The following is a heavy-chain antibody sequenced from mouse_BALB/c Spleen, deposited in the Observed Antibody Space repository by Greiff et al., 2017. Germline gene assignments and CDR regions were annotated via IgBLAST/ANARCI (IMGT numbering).Heavy chain of an antibody. CDR1: GYAFSSSW. Sequence: VQLQESGPELVKPGASVKISCKASGYAFSSSWMNWVKQRPGQGLEWIGRIYPGDGDTNYNGKFKGKATLTADKSSSTAYMQLSSLTSVDSAVYFCARTPIYYYGLGVMDYWGQGTSVTVSS. CDR3: ARTPIYYYGLGVMDY. J-gene: IGHJ4*01. CDR2: IYPGDGDT. D-gene: IGHD1-1*01. V-gene: IGHV1-82*01.